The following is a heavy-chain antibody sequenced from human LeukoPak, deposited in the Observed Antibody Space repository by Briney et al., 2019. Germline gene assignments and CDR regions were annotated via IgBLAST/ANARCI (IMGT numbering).Heavy chain of an antibody. CDR1: GFSFSRYA. Sequence: GGSLRLSCAASGFSFSRYAMSWVRQALGKGLEWVGRIKSKTDGGTTDYAAPVKGRFTISRDDSKNTLYLQMNSLKTEDTAVYYCTTRGGSFSIFDYWGQGTLVTVSS. CDR2: IKSKTDGGTT. V-gene: IGHV3-15*01. CDR3: TTRGGSFSIFDY. D-gene: IGHD1-26*01. J-gene: IGHJ4*02.